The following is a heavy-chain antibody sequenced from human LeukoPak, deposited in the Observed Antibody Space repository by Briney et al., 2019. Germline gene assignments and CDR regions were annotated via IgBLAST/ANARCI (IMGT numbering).Heavy chain of an antibody. J-gene: IGHJ4*02. CDR3: ARGGMVTIFGVADY. CDR2: ISSSSSYI. V-gene: IGHV3-21*01. D-gene: IGHD3-3*01. CDR1: GFTFSSYS. Sequence: GGSLRLSCAASGFTFSSYSMNWVRQVPGKGLEWVSSISSSSSYIYYADSVKGRFTISRDNAKNSLYLQMNSLRAEDTAVYYCARGGMVTIFGVADYWGQGTLVTVSS.